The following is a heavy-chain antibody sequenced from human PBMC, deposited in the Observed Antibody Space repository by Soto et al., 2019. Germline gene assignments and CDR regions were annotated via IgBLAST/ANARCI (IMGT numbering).Heavy chain of an antibody. CDR2: INPNSGGT. D-gene: IGHD3-22*01. J-gene: IGHJ3*02. CDR3: ARITMIVVVNPDAFDI. Sequence: GASVKVSCKASGYTFTGYYMHWVRQAPGQGLEWMGWINPNSGGTNYAQKFQGRVTMTRDTSISTAYMELSRLRSDDTAVYYCARITMIVVVNPDAFDIWGQRTMVTVSS. CDR1: GYTFTGYY. V-gene: IGHV1-2*02.